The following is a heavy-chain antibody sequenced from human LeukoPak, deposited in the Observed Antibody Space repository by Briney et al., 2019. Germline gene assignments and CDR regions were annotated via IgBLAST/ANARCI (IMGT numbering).Heavy chain of an antibody. CDR2: FDPEDGET. CDR3: ATDPSFGTTVVTQFDY. Sequence: GASVKASCKVSGYTLTELSMHWVRQAPGKGLEWMGGFDPEDGETIYAQKFQGRVTMTEDTSTDTAYMELSSLRSEDTAVYYCATDPSFGTTVVTQFDYWGQGTLVTVSS. V-gene: IGHV1-24*01. J-gene: IGHJ4*02. D-gene: IGHD4-23*01. CDR1: GYTLTELS.